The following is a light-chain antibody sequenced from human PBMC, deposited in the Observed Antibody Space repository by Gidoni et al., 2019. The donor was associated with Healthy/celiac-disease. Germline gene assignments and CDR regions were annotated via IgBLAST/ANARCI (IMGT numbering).Light chain of an antibody. V-gene: IGKV3-20*01. CDR3: QQYGSSPLYT. Sequence: IVLTHSPGTLSLSPGERATLPCRASQSVSSSYLAWYQQKTGQAPRLLIYGASSRATGIPDRFSGSGSGTDFTLTISRLEPEDFAVYYCQQYGSSPLYTFGQGTKLEIK. CDR2: GAS. J-gene: IGKJ2*01. CDR1: QSVSSSY.